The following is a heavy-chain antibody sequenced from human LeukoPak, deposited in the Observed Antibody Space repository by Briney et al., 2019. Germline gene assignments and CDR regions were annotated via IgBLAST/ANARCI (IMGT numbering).Heavy chain of an antibody. J-gene: IGHJ4*02. Sequence: GRSLRLSCAASGFTFSSYGMHWVRQAPGKGLEWVAVISYDGSKKYYAGSVKGRLTISRDNSKNTLYLQMDSLRAEDTAVYYCASRLWFGEQPDYWGQGTLVTVSS. CDR1: GFTFSSYG. D-gene: IGHD3-10*01. CDR3: ASRLWFGEQPDY. CDR2: ISYDGSKK. V-gene: IGHV3-30*03.